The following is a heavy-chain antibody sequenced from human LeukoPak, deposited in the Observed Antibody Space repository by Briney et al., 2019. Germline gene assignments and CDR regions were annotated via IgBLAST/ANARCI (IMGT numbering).Heavy chain of an antibody. V-gene: IGHV5-51*01. CDR1: GYSFTSYW. Sequence: GESLKISCKGSGYSFTSYWIGWVRQMPGKGLEWMGIIYPGDSDTRYRPSFQGQVTISADKSISTAYLQWSGLKASDTAMYYCARHAPTSDVLWFGESPYWYFDLWGRGTLVTVSS. J-gene: IGHJ2*01. CDR2: IYPGDSDT. CDR3: ARHAPTSDVLWFGESPYWYFDL. D-gene: IGHD3-10*01.